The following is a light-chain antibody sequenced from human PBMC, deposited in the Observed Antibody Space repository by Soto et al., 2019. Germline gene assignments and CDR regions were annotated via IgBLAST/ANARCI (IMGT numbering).Light chain of an antibody. CDR3: AAWDDSLNGL. J-gene: IGLJ1*01. V-gene: IGLV1-44*01. CDR2: SND. CDR1: TSNIGSNT. Sequence: QSVLSQPPSASGTPGQRVTISCSGSTSNIGSNTVSWYQQLPQRAPKLLIFSNDQRPSGVPDRFSGSKSGTSASLAISGLQSEDEADYYCAAWDDSLNGLFGTGTKLTVL.